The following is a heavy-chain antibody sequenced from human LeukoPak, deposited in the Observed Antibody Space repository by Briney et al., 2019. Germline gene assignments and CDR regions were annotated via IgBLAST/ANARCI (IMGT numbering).Heavy chain of an antibody. D-gene: IGHD2-2*01. Sequence: GGSLRLSCAASGFTVSSNYMSWVRQAPGKGLEWVSVIYSGGSTYYADSVKGRFTISRDNSKNTLYLQMNSLRAEDTAVYYCARIIVVVPAANTARDYWGQGTLVTVSS. CDR2: IYSGGST. J-gene: IGHJ4*02. V-gene: IGHV3-66*01. CDR1: GFTVSSNY. CDR3: ARIIVVVPAANTARDY.